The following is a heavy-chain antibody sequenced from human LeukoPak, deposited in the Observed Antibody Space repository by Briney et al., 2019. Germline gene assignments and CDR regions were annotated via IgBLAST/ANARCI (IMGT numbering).Heavy chain of an antibody. CDR2: ISGRGDST. J-gene: IGHJ6*03. D-gene: IGHD3-10*01. V-gene: IGHV3-23*01. CDR3: AKCGDSYYYYMEV. Sequence: PGGSLRLSCAASGFTFRSYAMSWVRQVPGKGLDWVSAISGRGDSTYYPDSVKGRFTISRDSSKNTLSLQMDSLRAEDTAVYFCAKCGDSYYYYMEVWGKGVTVSVSS. CDR1: GFTFRSYA.